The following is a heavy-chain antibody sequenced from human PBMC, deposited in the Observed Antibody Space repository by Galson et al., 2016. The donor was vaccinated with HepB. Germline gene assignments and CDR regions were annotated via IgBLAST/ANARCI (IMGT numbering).Heavy chain of an antibody. J-gene: IGHJ4*02. CDR1: GFNFDDFA. D-gene: IGHD3-10*01. Sequence: SLRLSCAGSGFNFDDFAMHWVRQSPEKGLEWVAGITWDSSSIGYGDSVKGRFIISRDNAKNSLYLEMNSLSVEDTAFYYCGKDRSYALGSYNGGDFHFWGQGTLVTVSS. CDR3: GKDRSYALGSYNGGDFHF. CDR2: ITWDSSSI. V-gene: IGHV3-9*01.